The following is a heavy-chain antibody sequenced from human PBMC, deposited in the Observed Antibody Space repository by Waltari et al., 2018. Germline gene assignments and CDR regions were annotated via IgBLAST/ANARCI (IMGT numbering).Heavy chain of an antibody. D-gene: IGHD6-19*01. CDR3: ARVTVDQWPQRFDV. CDR2: IHHTGST. J-gene: IGHJ4*02. V-gene: IGHV4-38-2*02. CDR1: GYSISSGSY. Sequence: QVQLRESGPGLVTPSETLSLICSVSGYSISSGSYWGWVRPAPGKGLEWIARIHHTGSTYYNPSLERRVTVAVDMARNQFSLNLRSLTAADTAFEYCARVTVDQWPQRFDVWGQGALGTVSS.